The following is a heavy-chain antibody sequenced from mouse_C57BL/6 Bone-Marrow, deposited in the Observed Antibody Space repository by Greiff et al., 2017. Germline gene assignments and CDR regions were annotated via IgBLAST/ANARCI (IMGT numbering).Heavy chain of an antibody. Sequence: QVQLQQPGAELVKPGASVKLSCKASGYTFTSYWMHWVKQRPGQGLEWIGMIHPNSGSTNYNEKFKSKATLTVDKSSSTAYMQLSSLTSEDSAVYYCATYDYDGAWFAYWGQGTLVTVSA. V-gene: IGHV1-64*01. CDR1: GYTFTSYW. CDR2: IHPNSGST. D-gene: IGHD2-4*01. J-gene: IGHJ3*01. CDR3: ATYDYDGAWFAY.